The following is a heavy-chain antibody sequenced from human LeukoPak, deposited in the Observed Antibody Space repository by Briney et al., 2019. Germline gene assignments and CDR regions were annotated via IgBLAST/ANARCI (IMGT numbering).Heavy chain of an antibody. CDR2: INHSGST. CDR3: VRIGDFSGAY. CDR1: GGSFSGYY. D-gene: IGHD2-15*01. Sequence: SETLSLTCAVYGGSFSGYYWSWIRQPPGKGLEWIGEINHSGSTNYNPSLKSRVTISVDRSKNQFSLNLSSVTAADTAVYYCVRIGDFSGAYWGQGTLVTVSS. J-gene: IGHJ4*02. V-gene: IGHV4-34*01.